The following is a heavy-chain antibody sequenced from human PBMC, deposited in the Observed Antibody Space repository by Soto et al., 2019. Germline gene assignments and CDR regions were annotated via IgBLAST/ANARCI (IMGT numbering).Heavy chain of an antibody. CDR2: IYYSGST. V-gene: IGHV4-31*03. CDR1: GGSISSGGYY. J-gene: IGHJ5*02. CDR3: AGYGDYFNWFDP. D-gene: IGHD4-17*01. Sequence: PSETLSLICTVSGGSISSGGYYWSWIRQHPGKGLEWIGYIYYSGSTYYNPSLKSRVTISVDTSKNQFSLRLSSVTAADTAVYYCAGYGDYFNWFDPWGQGTLVTVSS.